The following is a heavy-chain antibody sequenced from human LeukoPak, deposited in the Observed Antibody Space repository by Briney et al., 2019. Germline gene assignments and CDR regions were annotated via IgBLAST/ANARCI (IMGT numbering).Heavy chain of an antibody. CDR3: ARGYYGSDP. CDR1: GDSISSYY. J-gene: IGHJ5*02. V-gene: IGHV4-59*01. Sequence: SETLSLTCTVSGDSISSYYWSWIRQSPGKGLEWIGYIYYSGTTNYNPSLKSRVTISVDTSKNQFSLKLSSVTAADTAVYYCARGYYGSDPWGQGTLVTVSS. D-gene: IGHD3-10*01. CDR2: IYYSGTT.